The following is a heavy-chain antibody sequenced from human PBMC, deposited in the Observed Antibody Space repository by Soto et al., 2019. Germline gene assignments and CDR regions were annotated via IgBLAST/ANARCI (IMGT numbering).Heavy chain of an antibody. Sequence: GGSLRLSCAASGFTFSSYGMHWVRQAPGKGLEWVAVIWYDGSNKYYADSVKGRFTISRDNSKNTLYLQMNSLRAEDTDVYYCARDSRPELRFLELDVWGQGTTVTVSS. D-gene: IGHD3-3*01. J-gene: IGHJ6*02. CDR1: GFTFSSYG. CDR2: IWYDGSNK. V-gene: IGHV3-33*01. CDR3: ARDSRPELRFLELDV.